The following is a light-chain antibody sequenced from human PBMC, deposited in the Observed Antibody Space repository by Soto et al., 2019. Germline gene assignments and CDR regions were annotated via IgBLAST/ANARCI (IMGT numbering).Light chain of an antibody. V-gene: IGKV3-20*01. J-gene: IGKJ5*01. Sequence: IVLTQSPGTLSLSPGERATLSCRASQSVSSSYLAGYQQKPGQAPRLLIYGASSRATGIPDRFSGSGSGTDVTLSSSRLEPEDFAVYYGQQYGSSPITFGPGTRLEIK. CDR1: QSVSSSY. CDR3: QQYGSSPIT. CDR2: GAS.